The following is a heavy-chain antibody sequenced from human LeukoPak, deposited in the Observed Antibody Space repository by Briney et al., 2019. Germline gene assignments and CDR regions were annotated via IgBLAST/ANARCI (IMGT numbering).Heavy chain of an antibody. CDR2: INPNSGGT. CDR1: GYTFTGYY. J-gene: IGHJ4*02. D-gene: IGHD2-8*01. V-gene: IGHV1-2*02. Sequence: GASLKISCKASGYTFTGYYMHWVRQAPGQGLEWMVWINPNSGGTNYAQKFQGRVTMTRDTSISTAYMELSRLRSDDTAVYYCARGLYCTNGVCYFAADWGQGTLATVSS. CDR3: ARGLYCTNGVCYFAAD.